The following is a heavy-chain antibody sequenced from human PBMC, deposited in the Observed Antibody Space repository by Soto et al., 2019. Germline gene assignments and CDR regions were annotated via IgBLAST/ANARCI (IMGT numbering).Heavy chain of an antibody. CDR1: GGSIISGY. CDR2: ISHSGNT. Sequence: SETLSLTCSVSGGSIISGYWSWIRQPPGKGLEWIGYISHSGNTNYNPSVKSRVTLSVDTPKNQFSLRLSSVTTADTAVYYCAGLRGYAGSPIDYWGQGTLVTVSS. CDR3: AGLRGYAGSPIDY. V-gene: IGHV4-59*01. D-gene: IGHD2-15*01. J-gene: IGHJ4*02.